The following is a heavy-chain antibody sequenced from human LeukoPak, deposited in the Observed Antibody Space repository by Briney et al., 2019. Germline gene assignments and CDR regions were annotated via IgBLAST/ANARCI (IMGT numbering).Heavy chain of an antibody. CDR2: IYPGDSDT. J-gene: IGHJ4*02. CDR3: ARQIAAAGTVDY. D-gene: IGHD6-13*01. Sequence: GESLRISCKGSGYSFTNYWIAWVRQMPGKGLEWMGIIYPGDSDTRYSPSFQGQVTISADKSISTAYLQWRSLKASDTAMYYCARQIAAAGTVDYWGQGTLVTVSS. V-gene: IGHV5-51*01. CDR1: GYSFTNYW.